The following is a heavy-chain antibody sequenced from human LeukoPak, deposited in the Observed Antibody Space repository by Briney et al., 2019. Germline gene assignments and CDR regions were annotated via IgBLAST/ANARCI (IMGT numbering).Heavy chain of an antibody. CDR2: INHSGST. D-gene: IGHD3-10*01. CDR3: ARRFFWLGE. Sequence: SETLSLTCAVYGGSFSGYYWSWIRQPPGKGLEWIGEINHSGSTNYNPSLKSRVTISVDTSKNQFSLKLSSVTAADTAVYYCARRFFWLGEWGQGTLVTVSS. V-gene: IGHV4-34*01. J-gene: IGHJ4*02. CDR1: GGSFSGYY.